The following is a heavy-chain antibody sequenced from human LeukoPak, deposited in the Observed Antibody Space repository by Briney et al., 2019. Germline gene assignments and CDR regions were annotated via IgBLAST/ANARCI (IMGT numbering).Heavy chain of an antibody. V-gene: IGHV4-4*07. CDR2: IYTSGST. Sequence: SETLSLTCTVSAGSISSYYCSCFIQPAPKKLQWIGCIYTSGSTNYNPSLKSRVTMSVDTSKNQFSLKLSSVAAADTAVYYCARDRSSGWVDYWGQGTLVTVSS. CDR3: ARDRSSGWVDY. J-gene: IGHJ4*02. D-gene: IGHD6-19*01. CDR1: AGSISSYY.